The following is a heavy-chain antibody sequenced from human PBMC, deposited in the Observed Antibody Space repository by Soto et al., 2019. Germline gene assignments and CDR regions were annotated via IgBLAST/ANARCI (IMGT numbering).Heavy chain of an antibody. Sequence: EVQLVETGGGLIQPGGSLRLSCAASGFTVSSNYMSWVRQAPGKGLERVSVFYSGGSTYYADSVKGRFTISRDYSKNSLDPQMTSLSAADTAVYFGAREGGYGGDSGHWYFDLWGSGTLVTVSS. CDR2: FYSGGST. CDR1: GFTVSSNY. J-gene: IGHJ2*01. V-gene: IGHV3-53*02. CDR3: AREGGYGGDSGHWYFDL. D-gene: IGHD2-21*02.